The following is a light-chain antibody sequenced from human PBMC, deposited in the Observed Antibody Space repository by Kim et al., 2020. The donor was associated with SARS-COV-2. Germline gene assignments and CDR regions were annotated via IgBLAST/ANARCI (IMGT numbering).Light chain of an antibody. CDR3: QQYDDLPT. J-gene: IGKJ4*01. Sequence: DIQMTQSPSSLSASVGDRVTITCQATQDIRNFLSWYQQKPGKAPKLLIYDASTLETGVPSRFSGSGSGTEFTLTVSRLQPEDFATYYCQQYDDLPTFGGGTKVDIK. CDR2: DAS. V-gene: IGKV1-33*01. CDR1: QDIRNF.